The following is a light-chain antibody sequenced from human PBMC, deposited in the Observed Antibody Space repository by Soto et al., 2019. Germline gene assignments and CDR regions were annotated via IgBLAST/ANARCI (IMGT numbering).Light chain of an antibody. CDR3: ATWNDGIFV. Sequence: QSVLTQPPSASGTPGQRVTISCSGTTSNIGRSTVSWYQQFPGAAPKLLIYGNTQRPLGVPVRFSGSKSDTSASLAISGLQSEDEDDYYCATWNDGIFVSGIGTKVTVL. CDR1: TSNIGRST. J-gene: IGLJ1*01. CDR2: GNT. V-gene: IGLV1-44*01.